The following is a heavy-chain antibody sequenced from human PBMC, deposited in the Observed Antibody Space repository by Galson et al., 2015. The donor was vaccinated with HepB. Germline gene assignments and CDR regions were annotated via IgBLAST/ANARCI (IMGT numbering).Heavy chain of an antibody. CDR1: GFTFSDYY. CDR2: ISSSSSYT. Sequence: SLRLSCAASGFTFSDYYMSWIRQAPGKGLEWVSYISSSSSYTNYADSVKGRFTISRDNAKNSLYLQMNSLRAEDTAVYYCARAGRRYSSSWYPNNWFDPWGQGTLVTVSS. J-gene: IGHJ5*02. CDR3: ARAGRRYSSSWYPNNWFDP. V-gene: IGHV3-11*06. D-gene: IGHD6-13*01.